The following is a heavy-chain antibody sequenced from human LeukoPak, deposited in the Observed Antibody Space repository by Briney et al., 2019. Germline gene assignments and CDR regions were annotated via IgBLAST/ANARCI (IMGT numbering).Heavy chain of an antibody. D-gene: IGHD6-13*01. CDR1: GGSISSSAYS. Sequence: SETLSLTCTVSGGSISSSAYSWGWIRQPPGKGLDWIGNIYDSGNTYYNPSLKSRVTISVDTSKNQFSLKLNSVTAAGTAVYYCARQYGPGYSSTWYFDYWGQGTLVTVSS. V-gene: IGHV4-39*01. J-gene: IGHJ4*02. CDR3: ARQYGPGYSSTWYFDY. CDR2: IYDSGNT.